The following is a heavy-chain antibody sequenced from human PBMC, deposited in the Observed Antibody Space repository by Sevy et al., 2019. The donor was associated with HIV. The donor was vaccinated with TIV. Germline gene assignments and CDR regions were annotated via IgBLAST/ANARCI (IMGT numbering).Heavy chain of an antibody. Sequence: GGSLRLSCAASGFTFSSYWMSWVRQAPGKGLEWVANIKQDGSEQYYVDSVKGRFTISRDNAKNSLYLQMNSLRAEDTAVYYCARALIAVAGYYFDYWGQGTLVTVSS. CDR2: IKQDGSEQ. CDR1: GFTFSSYW. V-gene: IGHV3-7*03. CDR3: ARALIAVAGYYFDY. J-gene: IGHJ4*02. D-gene: IGHD6-19*01.